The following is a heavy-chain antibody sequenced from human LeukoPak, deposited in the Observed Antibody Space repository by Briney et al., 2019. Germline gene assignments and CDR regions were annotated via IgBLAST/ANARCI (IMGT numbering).Heavy chain of an antibody. D-gene: IGHD1-26*01. CDR3: AKHMRATNTYSFFGLDV. CDR1: GFTFKDYG. CDR2: INWNGGGT. J-gene: IGHJ6*02. V-gene: IGHV3-9*01. Sequence: GRSLRLSCAATGFTFKDYGMHWVRQPPGKGLEWVSSINWNGGGTDYADSVKGRFTISRDNAKNSLYLQLSSLRPEDTALYYCAKHMRATNTYSFFGLDVWGQGTTVNVSS.